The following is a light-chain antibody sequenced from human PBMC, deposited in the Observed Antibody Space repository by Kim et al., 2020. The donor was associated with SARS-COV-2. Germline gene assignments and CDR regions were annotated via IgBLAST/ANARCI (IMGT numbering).Light chain of an antibody. Sequence: GQPFSNSCTGTIGVFDCDYYVASYHHHPRKAPNLWIDDVIERPPGVPDRFSGPKSGNTASLTVAGLQADDEAHYYCSSYAGNNNLIFGGGTQLTVL. CDR2: DVI. J-gene: IGLJ2*01. CDR3: SSYAGNNNLI. V-gene: IGLV2-8*01. CDR1: IGVFDCDYY.